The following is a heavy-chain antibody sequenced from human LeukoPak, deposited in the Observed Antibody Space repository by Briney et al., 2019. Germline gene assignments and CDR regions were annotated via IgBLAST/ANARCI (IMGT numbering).Heavy chain of an antibody. D-gene: IGHD2-2*02. V-gene: IGHV1-69*04. Sequence: GSSVKVSCKASGGTFSNYAINWVRQAPGQGLEWMGRIIPIPDISNYAQKFQGRVTITADKSTSTAYMELSSLRSEDTAVYYCARDRTECVSTTCYKPFDIWGQGTMVTVSS. CDR2: IIPIPDIS. J-gene: IGHJ3*02. CDR1: GGTFSNYA. CDR3: ARDRTECVSTTCYKPFDI.